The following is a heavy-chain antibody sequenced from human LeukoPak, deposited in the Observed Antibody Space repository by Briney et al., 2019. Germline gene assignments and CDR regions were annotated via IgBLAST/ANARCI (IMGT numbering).Heavy chain of an antibody. Sequence: GGSLRLSCAASGFTFTNHPMHWVRQTSGKRLEYVSAISPSGDRTWYADSVRGRFTISRDNSKNTMYLQMGSLRPEDMGVYDCARAFRPASDPHDFYDFWGRGTTVTVSS. CDR3: ARAFRPASDPHDFYDF. V-gene: IGHV3-64*02. D-gene: IGHD3/OR15-3a*01. J-gene: IGHJ3*01. CDR2: ISPSGDRT. CDR1: GFTFTNHP.